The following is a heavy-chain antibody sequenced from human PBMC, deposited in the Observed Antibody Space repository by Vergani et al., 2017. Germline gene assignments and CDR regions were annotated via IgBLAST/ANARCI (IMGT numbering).Heavy chain of an antibody. CDR1: GFTFSSYG. CDR3: ARASGGLDY. Sequence: VQLVESGGGVVQPGRSLRLSCAASGFTFSSYGMHWVRQAPGKGLEWVAVISYDGSNKYYADSVKGRFTISRDNSKNTLYLQMNSLRAEDTAVYYCARASGGLDYWGQGTLVTVSS. D-gene: IGHD1-14*01. CDR2: ISYDGSNK. J-gene: IGHJ4*02. V-gene: IGHV3-30*03.